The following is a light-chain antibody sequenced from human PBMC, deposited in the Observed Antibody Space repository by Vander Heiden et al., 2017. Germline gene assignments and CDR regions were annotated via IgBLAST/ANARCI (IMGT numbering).Light chain of an antibody. CDR1: SRHVGRYEL. CDR2: EVI. CDR3: CSCAVGSTYV. V-gene: IGLV2-23*02. J-gene: IGLJ1*01. Sequence: QSALTQPASVSASPGPSITISCTGTSRHVGRYELVSGYQQHQGNAPKLIIDEVIKRPSGVSNRFSGSKSANTASLTISGRQDEDEADYYCCSCAVGSTYVFGTGTKVTVL.